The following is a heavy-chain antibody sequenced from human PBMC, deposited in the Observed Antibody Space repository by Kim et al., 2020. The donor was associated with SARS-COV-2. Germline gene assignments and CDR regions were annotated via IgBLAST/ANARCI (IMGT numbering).Heavy chain of an antibody. J-gene: IGHJ5*02. CDR1: GGSISSSSYY. CDR3: ARHRAEGWFDP. V-gene: IGHV4-39*01. Sequence: SETLSLTCTVSGGSISSSSYYWGWIRQPPGKGLEWIGCIYYSGSTYYNPSLKSRVTISVDTSKNQFSLKLSSVTAADTAVYYCARHRAEGWFDPWGQGTLVTVSS. CDR2: IYYSGST.